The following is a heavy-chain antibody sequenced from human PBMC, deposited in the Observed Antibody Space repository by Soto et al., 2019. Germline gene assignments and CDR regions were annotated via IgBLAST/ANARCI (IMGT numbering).Heavy chain of an antibody. CDR2: IRSKAYGGTT. J-gene: IGHJ4*02. Sequence: PGGSLRLSCTASGFTFGDYAMSWVRQAPGKGLEWVGFIRSKAYGGTTEYAASVKGRFTISRDDSKSIAYLQMNSLKTEDTAVYYCTREWGSSWFSYYFDYWGQGTLVTVSS. CDR1: GFTFGDYA. CDR3: TREWGSSWFSYYFDY. D-gene: IGHD6-13*01. V-gene: IGHV3-49*04.